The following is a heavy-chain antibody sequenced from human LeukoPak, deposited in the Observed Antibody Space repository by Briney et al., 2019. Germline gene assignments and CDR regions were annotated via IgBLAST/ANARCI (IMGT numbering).Heavy chain of an antibody. CDR3: ARGYSSGWSYYYYMDV. CDR1: GGSFSGYY. CDR2: INHSGST. J-gene: IGHJ6*03. D-gene: IGHD6-19*01. V-gene: IGHV4-34*01. Sequence: PSVTLSLTCAVYGGSFSGYYLSWIRQPPGKGLEWIGEINHSGSTNYNPSLKSRVTISVDTSKNQFSLKLSSVTATDTAVYYCARGYSSGWSYYYYMDVWGKGTTVTVSS.